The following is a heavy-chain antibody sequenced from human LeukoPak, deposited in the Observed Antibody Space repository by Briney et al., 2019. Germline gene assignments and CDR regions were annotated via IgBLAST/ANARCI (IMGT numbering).Heavy chain of an antibody. J-gene: IGHJ4*02. D-gene: IGHD3-22*01. CDR1: GYTFTSYG. CDR3: ARVRYYYDSSAAGFFDY. CDR2: ISAYNGNT. Sequence: ASVKVSCKASGYTFTSYGISWVRQAPGQGLEWMGWISAYNGNTNYAQKLQGRVTMTTDTSTSTAYMELRSLRSDDTAVYYCARVRYYYDSSAAGFFDYWGQGTLVTVSS. V-gene: IGHV1-18*01.